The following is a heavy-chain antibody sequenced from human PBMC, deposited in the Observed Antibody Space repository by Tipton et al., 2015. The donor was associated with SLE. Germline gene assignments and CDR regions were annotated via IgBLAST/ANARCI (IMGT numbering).Heavy chain of an antibody. CDR2: IHHRGTT. Sequence: TLSLTCTVSDGSISSNTWWNWVRQPPGMGLEWIGEIHHRGTTNYNPSLKSRVTISVDTSKNQFSLKLSSVTAADTAVYYCARVLGVVKSYYMDVWGKGTTVTVSS. J-gene: IGHJ6*03. D-gene: IGHD3-3*01. CDR1: DGSISSNTW. CDR3: ARVLGVVKSYYMDV. V-gene: IGHV4-4*02.